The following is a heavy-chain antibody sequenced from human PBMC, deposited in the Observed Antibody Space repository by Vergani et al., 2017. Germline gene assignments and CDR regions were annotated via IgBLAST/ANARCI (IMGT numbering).Heavy chain of an antibody. CDR3: ASNISVVRPSSMPACDY. CDR1: GDSISTSSYA. Sequence: QMQLQESGPGLVKPSETLSLSCTVSGDSISTSSYAWGWIRQPPGKTLEWIGTVFYGGRTSYNPSLKSRVTLSLDTSKKQFSLHLTSVTAADTAVYYCASNISVVRPSSMPACDYWGQGTLVTVSS. J-gene: IGHJ4*02. V-gene: IGHV4-39*01. CDR2: VFYGGRT. D-gene: IGHD2-21*01.